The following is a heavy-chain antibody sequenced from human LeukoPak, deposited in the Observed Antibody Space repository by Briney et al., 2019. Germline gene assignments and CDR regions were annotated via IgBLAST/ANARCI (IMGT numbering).Heavy chain of an antibody. CDR3: ARDTPGNTALDY. CDR1: GFTFISYW. D-gene: IGHD5-18*01. Sequence: QPGGSLRLSCAASGFTFISYWMHWVRQAPGKGLVWVSRINGYGSSTDFADSVKGRFTIYRDNAKNTLYLQMNSLRAVDTAVYYCARDTPGNTALDYWGQGTLVTVSS. J-gene: IGHJ4*02. CDR2: INGYGSST. V-gene: IGHV3-74*01.